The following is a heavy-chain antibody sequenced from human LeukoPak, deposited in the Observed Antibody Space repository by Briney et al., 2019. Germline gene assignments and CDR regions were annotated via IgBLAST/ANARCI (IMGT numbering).Heavy chain of an antibody. Sequence: GGSLRLSCAASGFTISTYAMSWVRQAPGKGLEWVSGITGTDGSTYYADSVKGRFTISRDNSKNTLYLQMNSLRAEDTAVYYCAKDGGLWVSAHWGDSWGRGTLVTVSS. CDR2: ITGTDGST. V-gene: IGHV3-23*01. CDR1: GFTISTYA. J-gene: IGHJ4*02. D-gene: IGHD7-27*01. CDR3: AKDGGLWVSAHWGDS.